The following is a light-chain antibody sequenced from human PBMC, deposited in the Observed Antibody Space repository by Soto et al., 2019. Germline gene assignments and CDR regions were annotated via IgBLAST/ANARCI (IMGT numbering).Light chain of an antibody. CDR1: QSISGW. Sequence: DIQMTQSPSTLSASVGDRVTITCRASQSISGWLAWYQQKPGKAPKLLIYKASSLESGVPSRFSGSGSGTEFTLTISSLQRDDFATYYCQQYKSYWTFGQGTKVEIK. CDR3: QQYKSYWT. J-gene: IGKJ1*01. CDR2: KAS. V-gene: IGKV1-5*03.